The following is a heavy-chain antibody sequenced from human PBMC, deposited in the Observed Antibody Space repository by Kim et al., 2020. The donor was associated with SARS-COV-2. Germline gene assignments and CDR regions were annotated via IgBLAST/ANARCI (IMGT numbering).Heavy chain of an antibody. Sequence: GGSLRLSCAASGFIFSTYAMHWVRQAPDKGLEWVALIWFDGSIEYYADSMKGRFTISRDNSKNTLYLQMNSLRAEDTAVYYCARNIVVPGRFYYYAMDVWGQGTTVTVSS. V-gene: IGHV3-33*01. CDR2: IWFDGSIE. D-gene: IGHD2-2*01. J-gene: IGHJ6*02. CDR3: ARNIVVPGRFYYYAMDV. CDR1: GFIFSTYA.